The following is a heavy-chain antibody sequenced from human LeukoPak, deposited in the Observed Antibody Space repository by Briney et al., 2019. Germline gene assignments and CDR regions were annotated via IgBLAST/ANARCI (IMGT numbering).Heavy chain of an antibody. J-gene: IGHJ6*02. CDR3: ARDPYTYYGMDV. Sequence: PGRSLRLSCAASGFTFDDYAMHWVRQAPGKGLEWVSGISWNSGSIGYADSVKGRFTISRDNAKNSLYLQMNSLRAEDTAVYYCARDPYTYYGMDVWGQGTTVTVSS. D-gene: IGHD1-14*01. CDR1: GFTFDDYA. V-gene: IGHV3-9*01. CDR2: ISWNSGSI.